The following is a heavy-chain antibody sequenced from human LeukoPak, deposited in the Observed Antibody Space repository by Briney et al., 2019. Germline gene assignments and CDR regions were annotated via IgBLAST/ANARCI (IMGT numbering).Heavy chain of an antibody. CDR1: GFTFDDYG. CDR3: AKDPNGDYIGTFDI. J-gene: IGHJ3*02. D-gene: IGHD4-17*01. CDR2: VLGSGVPT. V-gene: IGHV3-23*01. Sequence: GGSLRLSCAASGFTFDDYGMSWVRQAPGKGLEWVATVLGSGVPTYYAESVQGRFTISRDNSKNTLYLQMSSLRAEDTAKYYCAKDPNGDYIGTFDIWGQGTMVIVS.